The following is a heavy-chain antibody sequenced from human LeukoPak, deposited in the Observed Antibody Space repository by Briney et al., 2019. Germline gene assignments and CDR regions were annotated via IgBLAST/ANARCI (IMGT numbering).Heavy chain of an antibody. Sequence: ASVKVSCKASGYTFTSYYMHWVRQAPGQGLEWMGIINPTGGSTSYAQKFQGRVTLTRDTSTTTVYMELSSLRSEDTAVYYCALDDSSGSHLDWGQGTLVTVSS. J-gene: IGHJ4*02. CDR2: INPTGGST. D-gene: IGHD3-22*01. CDR3: ALDDSSGSHLD. V-gene: IGHV1-46*01. CDR1: GYTFTSYY.